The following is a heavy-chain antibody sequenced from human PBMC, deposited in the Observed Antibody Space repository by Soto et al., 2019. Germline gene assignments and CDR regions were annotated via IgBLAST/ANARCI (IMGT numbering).Heavy chain of an antibody. CDR1: GGSISSYY. CDR2: IYYSGST. Sequence: PSETLSLTCTVPGGSISSYYWSWIRQPPGKGLEWIGYIYYSGSTNYNPSLKSRVTISVDTSKNQFSLKLSSVTAADTAVYYCARHKESPDYGDYYDYWGQGTLVTVSS. J-gene: IGHJ4*02. V-gene: IGHV4-59*08. D-gene: IGHD4-17*01. CDR3: ARHKESPDYGDYYDY.